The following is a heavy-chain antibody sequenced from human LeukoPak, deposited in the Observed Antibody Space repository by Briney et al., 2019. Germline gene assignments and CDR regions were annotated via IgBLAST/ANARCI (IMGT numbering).Heavy chain of an antibody. Sequence: SETLSLTCAVYGGSFSGYYWSWIRQPPGKGLEWIGEINHSGRTFYSPSLKSRLTISVDTSKNQVSLKVNSVTAADTAVYYCAKGRSGSYYFFDYWGQGTLVTVSS. CDR3: AKGRSGSYYFFDY. CDR2: INHSGRT. CDR1: GGSFSGYY. V-gene: IGHV4-34*01. J-gene: IGHJ4*02. D-gene: IGHD3-10*01.